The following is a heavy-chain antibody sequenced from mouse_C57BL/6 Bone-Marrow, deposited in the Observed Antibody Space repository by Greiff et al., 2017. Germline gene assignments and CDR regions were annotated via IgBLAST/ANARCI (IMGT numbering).Heavy chain of an antibody. Sequence: QVQLQQSGAELVKPGASVKMSCKASGYTFTTYPIEWMKQNHGKSLEWIGNFHPYNDDTKYNEKFKGKATLTVEKSSSTVYLELSRLTSDDSAVYYCARPYYYGSRDWYFDVWGTVTTVTVSS. V-gene: IGHV1-47*01. CDR1: GYTFTTYP. CDR3: ARPYYYGSRDWYFDV. CDR2: FHPYNDDT. J-gene: IGHJ1*03. D-gene: IGHD1-1*01.